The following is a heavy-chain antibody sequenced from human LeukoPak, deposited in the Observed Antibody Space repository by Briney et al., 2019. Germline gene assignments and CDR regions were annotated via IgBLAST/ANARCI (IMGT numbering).Heavy chain of an antibody. V-gene: IGHV1-69*02. D-gene: IGHD3-10*01. CDR1: GGTFSSYT. CDR3: ARSMVRGVIITLGAFDI. J-gene: IGHJ3*02. CDR2: IIPILGIA. Sequence: SVKVSCKASGGTFSSYTISWVRQAPGQGLGWMGRIIPILGIANYAQKFQGRVTITADKSTSTAYMELGSLRSEDTAVYYCARSMVRGVIITLGAFDIWGQGTMVTVSS.